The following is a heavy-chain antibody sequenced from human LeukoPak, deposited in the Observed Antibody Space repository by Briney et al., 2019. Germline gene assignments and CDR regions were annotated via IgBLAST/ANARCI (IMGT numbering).Heavy chain of an antibody. D-gene: IGHD2-21*02. CDR2: ISSSGSTI. J-gene: IGHJ3*02. V-gene: IGHV3-48*03. Sequence: TGGSLRLSCAASGFTFSSYEMNWVRQAPGKGLEWVSYISSSGSTIYYADSVKGRFTISRDNAKNSLYLQMNSLRAEDTAVYYCARGTYCGGDCYSQDAFDIWGQGTMVTVSS. CDR3: ARGTYCGGDCYSQDAFDI. CDR1: GFTFSSYE.